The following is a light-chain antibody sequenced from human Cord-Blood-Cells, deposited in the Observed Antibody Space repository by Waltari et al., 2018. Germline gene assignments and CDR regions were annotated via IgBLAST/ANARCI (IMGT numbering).Light chain of an antibody. CDR3: QQYDNRPSPFT. CDR2: DAS. Sequence: DIQMTQSPSSLSASVGDRGTITCQASQDISNYLNWYQQKPGKAPKLLIYDASNLETGVPSRFSGSGSGTDFTFTISSLQPEDIATYYCQQYDNRPSPFTFGPGTKVDIK. CDR1: QDISNY. J-gene: IGKJ3*01. V-gene: IGKV1-33*01.